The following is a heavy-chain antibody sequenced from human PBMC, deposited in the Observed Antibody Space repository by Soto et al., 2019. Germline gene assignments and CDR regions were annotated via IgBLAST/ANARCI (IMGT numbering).Heavy chain of an antibody. V-gene: IGHV1-2*02. CDR2: INPNSGDT. CDR1: GDAIASRY. CDR3: AKEYNSPSAWFDP. Sequence: SSKASGDAIASRYRRWVHQYPGQGLEWMGWINPNSGDTKLAQQFQGRVTMTRDTSISTAYMELTRLRSDDTALYYCAKEYNSPSAWFDPWGQGTQVTGSS. J-gene: IGHJ5*02. D-gene: IGHD6-6*01.